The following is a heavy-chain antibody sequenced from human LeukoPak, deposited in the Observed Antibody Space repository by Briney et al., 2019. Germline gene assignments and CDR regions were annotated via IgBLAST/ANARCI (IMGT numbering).Heavy chain of an antibody. V-gene: IGHV1-2*04. J-gene: IGHJ6*02. CDR1: GYTFTGYY. D-gene: IGHD2-15*01. CDR2: INPNSGGT. CDR3: ARDWIRGGGSFRYYGMDV. Sequence: ASVKVSCKASGYTFTGYYMHWVRQAPGQGLEWMGWINPNSGGTNYAQKFQGWVTMTRDTSISTAYMGLSRLRSDDTAVYYCARDWIRGGGSFRYYGMDVWGQGTTVTVSS.